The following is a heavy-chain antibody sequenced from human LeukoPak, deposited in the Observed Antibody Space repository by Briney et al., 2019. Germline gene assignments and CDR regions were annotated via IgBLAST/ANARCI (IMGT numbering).Heavy chain of an antibody. CDR1: GFTFNNYN. CDR3: ATIYGDYGY. D-gene: IGHD4-17*01. V-gene: IGHV3-48*01. J-gene: IGHJ4*02. CDR2: ISSSSSAM. Sequence: PGGSLRLSCAASGFTFNNYNMNWVRQAPGRGLDWVSYISSSSSAMYYADSVKGRFAISRDNVKNSLFLQMNSLRAEDTAVYYCATIYGDYGYWGQGTLVTVSS.